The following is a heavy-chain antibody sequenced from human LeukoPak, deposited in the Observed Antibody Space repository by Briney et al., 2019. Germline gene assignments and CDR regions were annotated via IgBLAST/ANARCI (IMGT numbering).Heavy chain of an antibody. D-gene: IGHD5-18*01. CDR2: IWYDGSKK. CDR1: GFTFSSHG. Sequence: GRSLRLSCAASGFTFSSHGMHWARQAPGKGLEWVAVIWYDGSKKYHADSVKGRFTISRDNSKNTLYLQMNSLRAEDTAVYYCARDLLGYSYDAFYFDFWGQETLVTVSS. J-gene: IGHJ4*02. V-gene: IGHV3-33*01. CDR3: ARDLLGYSYDAFYFDF.